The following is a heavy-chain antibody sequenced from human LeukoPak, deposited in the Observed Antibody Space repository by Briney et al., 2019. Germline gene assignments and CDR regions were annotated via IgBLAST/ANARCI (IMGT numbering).Heavy chain of an antibody. CDR1: GSTFSSYY. J-gene: IGHJ6*03. CDR3: ARVSVDLRFYFMDV. V-gene: IGHV1-2*02. D-gene: IGHD5-12*01. Sequence: ASVKVSCKASGSTFSSYYMHWVRQAPGQGLEWMGCMHPYSGGTNSAQKFQGRVTMTRDTSISTAYMELSWLRSDDTAVYYCARVSVDLRFYFMDVWGKGTTVTVSS. CDR2: MHPYSGGT.